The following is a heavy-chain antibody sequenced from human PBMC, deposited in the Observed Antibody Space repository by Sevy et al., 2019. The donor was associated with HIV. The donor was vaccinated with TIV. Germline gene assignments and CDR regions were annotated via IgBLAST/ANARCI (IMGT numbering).Heavy chain of an antibody. Sequence: ASVKVSCKASGYTFSNYGISWVRQAPGQGLEWMGWMSPFNNKTNYAQKFQGRVSLTSDTSATTAYMEVTSLRSDDAAVYYCARDRVHDWGEGWFDPWAQRTLVTVSS. J-gene: IGHJ5*02. CDR3: ARDRVHDWGEGWFDP. D-gene: IGHD2-21*01. V-gene: IGHV1-18*01. CDR2: MSPFNNKT. CDR1: GYTFSNYG.